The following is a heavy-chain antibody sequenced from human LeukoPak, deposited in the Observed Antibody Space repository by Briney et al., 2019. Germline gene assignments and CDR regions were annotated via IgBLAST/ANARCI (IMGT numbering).Heavy chain of an antibody. CDR1: GFTFSSYG. J-gene: IGHJ4*02. CDR3: AKDKVAGLFYFDY. V-gene: IGHV3-33*06. CDR2: IWYDGSNK. D-gene: IGHD2-15*01. Sequence: GGSLRLSCAASGFTFSSYGMHWVRQAPGKGLEGVAVIWYDGSNKYYADSVKGRFHIPRDNSKNTLYLQMNSLSAEDTAVYYCAKDKVAGLFYFDYWGQGTLVTVSS.